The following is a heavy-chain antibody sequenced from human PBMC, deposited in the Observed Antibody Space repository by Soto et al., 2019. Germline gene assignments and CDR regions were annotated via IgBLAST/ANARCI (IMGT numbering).Heavy chain of an antibody. CDR1: GFSLSTSGVG. CDR2: IYWDDDK. Sequence: SGPTLVNPTQTLTLTCTFSGFSLSTSGVGVGWIRQPPGKALEWLALIYWDDDKRYSPSLKSRLTITKDTSKNQVVLTMTNMDPVDTATYYCAHSPRYQPLLLWHLFDPWSQGTLVTV. J-gene: IGHJ5*02. V-gene: IGHV2-5*02. CDR3: AHSPRYQPLLLWHLFDP. D-gene: IGHD2-21*02.